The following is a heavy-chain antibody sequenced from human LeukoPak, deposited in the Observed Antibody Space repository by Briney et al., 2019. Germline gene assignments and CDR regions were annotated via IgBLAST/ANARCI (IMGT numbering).Heavy chain of an antibody. CDR3: AKGRQQLVRLDWFDP. CDR1: GFTFDDYA. CDR2: ISWNSGSI. D-gene: IGHD6-13*01. J-gene: IGHJ5*02. Sequence: GGSLRLSCAASGFTFDDYAMHWVWEAPGKGLEWVSGISWNSGSIGYADSVKGRFTISRDNAKNSLYLQINSLRAEDTALYYCAKGRQQLVRLDWFDPWGQGTLVTVSS. V-gene: IGHV3-9*01.